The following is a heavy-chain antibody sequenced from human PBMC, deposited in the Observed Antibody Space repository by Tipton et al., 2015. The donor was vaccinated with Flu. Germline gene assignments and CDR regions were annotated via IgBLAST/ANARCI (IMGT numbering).Heavy chain of an antibody. CDR3: AREGRNSGGLDY. CDR1: GGSISSYY. V-gene: IGHV4-4*07. D-gene: IGHD1-26*01. Sequence: TLSLTCTVSGGSISSYYWTWIRQPAGKGLEWIGRIYASGSTYQNPSLESRVTISVDTSKNQFSLKLSSVTAADTAVYFCAREGRNSGGLDYWGQGTLVTVSS. CDR2: IYASGST. J-gene: IGHJ4*02.